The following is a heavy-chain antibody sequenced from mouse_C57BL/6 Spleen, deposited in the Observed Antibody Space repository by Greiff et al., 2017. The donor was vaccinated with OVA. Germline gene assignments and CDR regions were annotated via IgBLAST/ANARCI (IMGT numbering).Heavy chain of an antibody. V-gene: IGHV1-80*01. CDR2: IYPGDGDT. CDR3: ARGNYGNYAYFDY. Sequence: VQLQQSGAELVKPGASVKISCKASGYAFRSYWLNWVKQRPGKGLEWIGQIYPGDGDTNYNGKFKGKATLTADTSSSTAYMQLSSLTSEDSAVYFCARGNYGNYAYFDYWGQGTTLTVSS. J-gene: IGHJ2*01. CDR1: GYAFRSYW. D-gene: IGHD2-1*01.